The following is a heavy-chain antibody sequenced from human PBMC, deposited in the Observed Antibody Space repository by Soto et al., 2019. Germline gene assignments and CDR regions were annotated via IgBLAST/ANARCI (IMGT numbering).Heavy chain of an antibody. J-gene: IGHJ4*02. Sequence: KPSETLSLTCTVSGGSISSYYWSWIRQPAGKRLEWIGRIYTSGSTNYNPSLKSRVTMSVDTSKNQFSLKLSSVTAADTAVYYCARLTETEGNWHYPYYFDYWGQGTLVNVSS. V-gene: IGHV4-4*07. CDR1: GGSISSYY. CDR3: ARLTETEGNWHYPYYFDY. CDR2: IYTSGST. D-gene: IGHD1-7*01.